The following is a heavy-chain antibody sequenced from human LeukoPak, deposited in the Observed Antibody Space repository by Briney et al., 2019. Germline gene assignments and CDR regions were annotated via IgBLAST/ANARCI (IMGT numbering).Heavy chain of an antibody. J-gene: IGHJ4*02. CDR3: AKVPTSYCSGGSCYFDY. CDR2: ISGSGGST. D-gene: IGHD2-15*01. Sequence: GGSLRLSCAASGFAFSTYWMHWVRQAPGKGLEWVSAISGSGGSTYYADSVKGRFTISRDNSKNTLYLQMNSLRAEDTAVYYCAKVPTSYCSGGSCYFDYWGQGTLVTVSS. V-gene: IGHV3-23*01. CDR1: GFAFSTYW.